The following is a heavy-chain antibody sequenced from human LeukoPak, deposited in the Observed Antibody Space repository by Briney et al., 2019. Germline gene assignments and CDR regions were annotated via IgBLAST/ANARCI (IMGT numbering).Heavy chain of an antibody. J-gene: IGHJ6*02. CDR1: GGTFSSYA. Sequence: SVKVSCKASGGTFSSYAISWVRQAPGQGPEWMGGIIPIFGTANYAQKFQGRVTITADESTSTAYMELSSLRSEDTAVYYCARGEPLVNDYYYYYGMDVWGQGTTVTVSS. CDR2: IIPIFGTA. D-gene: IGHD6-13*01. V-gene: IGHV1-69*13. CDR3: ARGEPLVNDYYYYYGMDV.